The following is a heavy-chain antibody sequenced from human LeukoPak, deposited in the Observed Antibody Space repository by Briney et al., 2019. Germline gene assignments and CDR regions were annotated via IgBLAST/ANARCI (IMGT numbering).Heavy chain of an antibody. CDR1: LDSTTSNF. CDR3: AREILGGFNPGAY. J-gene: IGHJ4*02. Sequence: PSETLSLTCTVSLDSTTSNFWSWVRQPPGKGLGWIGEIHRSGSPNYNPSLQSRVTISIDRSRNQIVLELSSVTAADTAVYYCAREILGGFNPGAYWGQETLVTVSS. D-gene: IGHD1-14*01. V-gene: IGHV4-4*02. CDR2: IHRSGSP.